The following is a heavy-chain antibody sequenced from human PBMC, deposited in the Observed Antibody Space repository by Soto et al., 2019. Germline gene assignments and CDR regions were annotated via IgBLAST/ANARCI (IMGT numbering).Heavy chain of an antibody. CDR1: GFTFSNFG. D-gene: IGHD2-15*01. V-gene: IGHV3-30*18. Sequence: QVQLVESGGGMIQPGKSLRLSCVASGFTFSNFGMHWVRQAPGKGLEWVAGISYDGRSESYVDSVRGRFTLSRDNSKNTLSLQMISRRPEDTGVYYCAKDLDVVMVLSATRGLDVWGQGTTVTVSS. CDR2: ISYDGRSE. J-gene: IGHJ6*02. CDR3: AKDLDVVMVLSATRGLDV.